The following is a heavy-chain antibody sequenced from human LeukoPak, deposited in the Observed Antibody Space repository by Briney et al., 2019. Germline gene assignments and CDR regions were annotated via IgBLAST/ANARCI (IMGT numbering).Heavy chain of an antibody. Sequence: PSETLSLTCAVSGYPLGKNYYWGWIRQPPGKGLEWIGRIYGTRSTSYNPSLRNRVTMSVATSRNHFSLQLTSVTAAETDVYYCARYDSRGSASTRFDYWGQGILVTISS. V-gene: IGHV4-38-2*01. CDR2: IYGTRST. D-gene: IGHD3-16*01. CDR3: ARYDSRGSASTRFDY. J-gene: IGHJ4*02. CDR1: GYPLGKNYY.